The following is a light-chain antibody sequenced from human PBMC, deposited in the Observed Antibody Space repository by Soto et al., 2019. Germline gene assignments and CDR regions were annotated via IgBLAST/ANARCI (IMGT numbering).Light chain of an antibody. CDR2: AAS. J-gene: IGKJ3*01. CDR1: QGISSY. CDR3: QQLNSYPQESST. V-gene: IGKV1-9*01. Sequence: DIQLTQSPSFLSASVGDRVTITCRASQGISSYLAWYQQKPGKAPKLLIYAASTLQSGVPSRFSGSGSGTEFTLTISSLQPEDFATYYCQQLNSYPQESSTFGPGTKVDIK.